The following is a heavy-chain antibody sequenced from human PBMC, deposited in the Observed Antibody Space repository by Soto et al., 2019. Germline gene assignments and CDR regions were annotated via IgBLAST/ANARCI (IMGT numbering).Heavy chain of an antibody. J-gene: IGHJ2*01. V-gene: IGHV4-31*03. CDR1: CGSISSGGYY. CDR3: ARDDEAGGWYFDL. Sequence: SETLSLTCTVSCGSISSGGYYWSWIRQHPGKGLEWIGYIYYSGSTYYNPSLKSRVTISVDTSKNQFSLKLSSVTAADTAVYYCARDDEAGGWYFDLWGRGTLVTVSS. CDR2: IYYSGST. D-gene: IGHD3-16*01.